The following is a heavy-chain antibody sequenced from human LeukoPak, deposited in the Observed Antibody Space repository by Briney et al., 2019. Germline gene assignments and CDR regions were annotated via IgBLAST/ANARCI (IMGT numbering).Heavy chain of an antibody. CDR2: IRSKAYGGTT. Sequence: GGSLRLSCTASGFTFGDYAMSWVRQAPGKGLEWVGFIRSKAYGGTTEYAASVKGRFTISRDDSKSIAYLQMNSLKTEDTAVYHCTREVIALYDSSGYYNYWGQGTLVTVSS. CDR3: TREVIALYDSSGYYNY. J-gene: IGHJ4*02. V-gene: IGHV3-49*04. CDR1: GFTFGDYA. D-gene: IGHD3-22*01.